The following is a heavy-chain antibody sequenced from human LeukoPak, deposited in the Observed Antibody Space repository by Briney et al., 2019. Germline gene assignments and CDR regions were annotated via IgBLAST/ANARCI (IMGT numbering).Heavy chain of an antibody. Sequence: ASVKVSCKASGYTFTSYGISWVRQAPGQGLEWMGWISAYNGNTNHAQKLQGRVTMTTDTSTSTAYMELRSLRSDDTAVYYCARDLSRVADYYDSSGYYLGYFDYWGQGTLVTVSS. CDR2: ISAYNGNT. CDR1: GYTFTSYG. D-gene: IGHD3-22*01. CDR3: ARDLSRVADYYDSSGYYLGYFDY. V-gene: IGHV1-18*01. J-gene: IGHJ4*02.